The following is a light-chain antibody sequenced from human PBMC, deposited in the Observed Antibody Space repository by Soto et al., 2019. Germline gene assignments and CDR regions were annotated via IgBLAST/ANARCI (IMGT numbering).Light chain of an antibody. CDR3: QQYDNLPTWT. CDR2: DAS. Sequence: DIQMTQSPSSLSASVGDRVTITCQASQDISNYLNWYQQKPGKAPKLLIYDASNLETGVPSRFSGSGSGTDFTFTINSRQPEDIATYYCQQYDNLPTWTFGQGTKVEIK. J-gene: IGKJ1*01. V-gene: IGKV1-33*01. CDR1: QDISNY.